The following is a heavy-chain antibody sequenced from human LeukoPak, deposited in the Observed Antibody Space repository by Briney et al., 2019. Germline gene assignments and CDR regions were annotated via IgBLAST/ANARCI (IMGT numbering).Heavy chain of an antibody. J-gene: IGHJ4*02. V-gene: IGHV4-39*01. CDR1: GGSISSSSYY. Sequence: SETLSLTCTVSGGSISSSSYYWGWIRQPPGKGLEWIGSIYYSGSTYYNPSLKSRVTISVDTSKNQFSLKLSSVTAADTAVYYCAINTVTTNYFDYWGQGTLVTVSS. CDR3: AINTVTTNYFDY. CDR2: IYYSGST. D-gene: IGHD4-17*01.